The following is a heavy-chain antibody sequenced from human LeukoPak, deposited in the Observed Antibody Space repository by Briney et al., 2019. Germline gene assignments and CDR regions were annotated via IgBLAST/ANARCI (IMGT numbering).Heavy chain of an antibody. Sequence: ASVKVSCKVSGYTLTELSMHWVRQAPGKGHEWMGGFDPEDGETIYAQKFQGRVTMTEDTSTDTAYMELSSLRSEDTAVYYCATIDYYDSSGGGFDPWGQGTLVTVSS. V-gene: IGHV1-24*01. CDR2: FDPEDGET. J-gene: IGHJ5*02. CDR3: ATIDYYDSSGGGFDP. CDR1: GYTLTELS. D-gene: IGHD3-22*01.